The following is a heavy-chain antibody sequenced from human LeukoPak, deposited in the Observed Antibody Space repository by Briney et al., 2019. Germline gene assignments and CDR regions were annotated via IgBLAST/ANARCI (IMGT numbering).Heavy chain of an antibody. CDR3: ARGASRKDIVVVVAAMSFDY. CDR2: IIPIFGTA. CDR1: GGTFSSYA. Sequence: SVKVSCKASGGTFSSYAISWVRQAPGQGLEWMGGIIPIFGTANYAQKFQGRVTITADESTSTAYMELSSLRSEDMAVYYCARGASRKDIVVVVAAMSFDYWGQGTLVTVSS. V-gene: IGHV1-69*13. D-gene: IGHD2-15*01. J-gene: IGHJ4*02.